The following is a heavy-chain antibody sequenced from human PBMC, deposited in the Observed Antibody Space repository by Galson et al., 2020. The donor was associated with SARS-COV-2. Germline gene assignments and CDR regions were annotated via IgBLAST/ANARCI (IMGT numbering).Heavy chain of an antibody. V-gene: IGHV4-59*01. CDR2: IYKTGTT. Sequence: SETLSLTCTVSGGSISTYYWSWIRQPPGKGLEWIGYIYKTGTTNYNPSLKSRVTISEDTSKNQFSLRLSSVTAADTAVYYCARQGFGGRSLDIWGQGTMVTVSS. D-gene: IGHD3-16*01. CDR1: GGSISTYY. CDR3: ARQGFGGRSLDI. J-gene: IGHJ3*02.